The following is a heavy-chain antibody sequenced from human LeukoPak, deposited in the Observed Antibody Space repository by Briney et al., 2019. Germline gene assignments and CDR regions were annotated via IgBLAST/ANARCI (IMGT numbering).Heavy chain of an antibody. CDR2: ISSSSSYI. Sequence: GGSLRLSCAASGFTFSSYSMNWVRQAPGKGLEWVSSISSSSSYIYYADSVKGRFTISRDNAKNSLYLQMNSLRAEDTAVYYCARGLVVVVPAAMGYWGQGTLVTVSS. D-gene: IGHD2-2*01. CDR1: GFTFSSYS. V-gene: IGHV3-21*01. CDR3: ARGLVVVVPAAMGY. J-gene: IGHJ4*02.